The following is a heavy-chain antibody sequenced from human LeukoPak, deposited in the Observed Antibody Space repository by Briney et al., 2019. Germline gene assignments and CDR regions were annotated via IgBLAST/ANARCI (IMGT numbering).Heavy chain of an antibody. CDR3: ARGGHDTSGPKD. CDR1: GGSISSSIYY. Sequence: SETLSLTCTVSGGSISSSIYYWGWIRQPPGKGLEWIGSIYYSGSTYYNPSLKSRVTISVDTSKNQFSLKLSSVTAADTAVYYCARGGHDTSGPKDWGQGTLVTVSS. CDR2: IYYSGST. D-gene: IGHD3-22*01. V-gene: IGHV4-39*07. J-gene: IGHJ4*02.